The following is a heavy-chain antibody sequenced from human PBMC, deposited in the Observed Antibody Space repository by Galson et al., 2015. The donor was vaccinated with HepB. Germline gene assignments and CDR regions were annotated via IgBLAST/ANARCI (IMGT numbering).Heavy chain of an antibody. Sequence: SVKVSCKASGYTFTSYAIHWVRQAPGQRLEWMGWINAGNGNTDYSQKFQDRLTITRDASANTAYMDLDSLISEGTAMYYCARDSDHFDYWGQGTLVTVSS. CDR1: GYTFTSYA. J-gene: IGHJ4*02. D-gene: IGHD2-21*02. CDR2: INAGNGNT. CDR3: ARDSDHFDY. V-gene: IGHV1-3*01.